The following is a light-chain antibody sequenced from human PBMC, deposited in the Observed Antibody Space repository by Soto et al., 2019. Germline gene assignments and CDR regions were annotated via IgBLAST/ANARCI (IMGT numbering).Light chain of an antibody. Sequence: QSALTQPASVSGSPGQSITISCTGTSNDVGTYNYVSWYQHHPGKAPKLMIYDVTNRPSGVSDRFSGSKSGNTASLTISGLQADDEAAYYCSSYSAGTTLVIFGGGTKLTVL. CDR1: SNDVGTYNY. J-gene: IGLJ2*01. V-gene: IGLV2-14*03. CDR3: SSYSAGTTLVI. CDR2: DVT.